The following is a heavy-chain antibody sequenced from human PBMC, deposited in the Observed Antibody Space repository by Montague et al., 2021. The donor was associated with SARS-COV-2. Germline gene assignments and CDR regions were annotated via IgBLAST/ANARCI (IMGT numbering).Heavy chain of an antibody. CDR1: GTSITSYY. D-gene: IGHD3-10*01. CDR3: ARGCLSYFGAGSHCYGMDV. Sequence: ETLSLTCSVSGTSITSYYWNWIRQPPGKGLEWIGYISDSGSTNYSPSLKGRVTMSVDTSKNQMSLKLTSVTAADTAVYYCARGCLSYFGAGSHCYGMDVWGQGTTVTVSS. V-gene: IGHV4-59*01. CDR2: ISDSGST. J-gene: IGHJ6*02.